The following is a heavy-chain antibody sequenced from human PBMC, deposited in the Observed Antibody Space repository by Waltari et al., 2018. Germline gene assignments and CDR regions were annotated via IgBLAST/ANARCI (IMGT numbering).Heavy chain of an antibody. CDR2: IYYSGST. CDR3: ARGDSYGYYYYYMDV. J-gene: IGHJ6*03. D-gene: IGHD5-18*01. Sequence: QVQLQESGPGLVKPSETLSLTCTVSGGSISSYYWSWIRQPPGKGLEWIGYIYYSGSTNHNPSLKSRVTISVDTSKNQFSLKLSSVTAADTAVYYCARGDSYGYYYYYMDVWGKGTTVTVSS. V-gene: IGHV4-59*01. CDR1: GGSISSYY.